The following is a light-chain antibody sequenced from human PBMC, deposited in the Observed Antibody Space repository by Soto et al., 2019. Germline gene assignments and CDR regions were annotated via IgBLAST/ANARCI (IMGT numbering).Light chain of an antibody. CDR2: QTS. V-gene: IGKV3-11*01. CDR1: QYINTR. J-gene: IGKJ1*01. CDR3: HQRQSWPRT. Sequence: PCDRVTLSCMASQYINTRLAWYQHRPGQAPRLLIYQTSIRAAGIPARFSASGSGTDFTLTISDVQPEDFALYYCHQRQSWPRTFGQGTKVDIK.